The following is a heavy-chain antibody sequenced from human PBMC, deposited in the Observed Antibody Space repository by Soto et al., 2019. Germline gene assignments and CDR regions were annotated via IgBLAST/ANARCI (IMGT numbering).Heavy chain of an antibody. CDR2: ISGSGGST. V-gene: IGHV3-23*01. D-gene: IGHD6-19*01. J-gene: IGHJ4*02. CDR1: GFTFSSYA. CDR3: AKHPEYSSSSIKYSSGWYLDY. Sequence: GGSLRLSCAASGFTFSSYAMSWVRQAPGKGLEWVSAISGSGGSTYYADSVKGRFTISRDNSKNTLYLQMNSLRAEDTAVYYCAKHPEYSSSSIKYSSGWYLDYWGQGTLVTVSS.